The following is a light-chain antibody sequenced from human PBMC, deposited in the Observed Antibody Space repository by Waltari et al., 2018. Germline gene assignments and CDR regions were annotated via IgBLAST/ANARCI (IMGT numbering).Light chain of an antibody. Sequence: QSALTQPASVSGSPGQAIIISCTGTGSDVGGYDYVSWYQQYPGKAPRLIIYDVYKRPSGVSNRFSGSKSDNTASRTISGLQAEDESVYYCSSYTSSGVVFGGGTKLTVL. V-gene: IGLV2-14*01. CDR1: GSDVGGYDY. CDR2: DVY. J-gene: IGLJ2*01. CDR3: SSYTSSGVV.